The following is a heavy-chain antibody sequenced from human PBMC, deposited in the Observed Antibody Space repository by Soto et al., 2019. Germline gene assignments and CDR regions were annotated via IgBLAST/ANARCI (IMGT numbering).Heavy chain of an antibody. CDR2: IHTGNGDT. J-gene: IGHJ5*02. D-gene: IGHD6-13*01. CDR3: ARRGPIGVAAKWLDP. CDR1: GYTFTTYA. V-gene: IGHV1-3*04. Sequence: EASVNGSCKASGYTFTTYAIHWVRQAPGERLEWMGWIHTGNGDTKYSQNFQGRVTISRDTSATTASMELSSLTFEDTAVYYCARRGPIGVAAKWLDPWGQGTLVTVSS.